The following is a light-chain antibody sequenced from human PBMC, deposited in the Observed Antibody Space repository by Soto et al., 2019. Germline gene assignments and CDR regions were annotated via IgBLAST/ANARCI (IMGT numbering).Light chain of an antibody. CDR1: QSVSSRY. CDR2: AAS. Sequence: EIVLTQSPGTLSLSPGERATLSCRASQSVSSRYLAWYQQKPGQAPRLVIYAASSRATGIPDRFSGSGSGADFTLTISRLEPEDFAVYYCQQYGSSPPYTFGQGTKLEIK. J-gene: IGKJ2*01. CDR3: QQYGSSPPYT. V-gene: IGKV3-20*01.